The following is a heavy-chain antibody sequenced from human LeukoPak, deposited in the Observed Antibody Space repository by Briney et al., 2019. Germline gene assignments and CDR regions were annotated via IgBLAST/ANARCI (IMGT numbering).Heavy chain of an antibody. CDR3: ASEYGSGSFIDY. Sequence: SETLSLTCTVSGGSISSYYWSWIRQPPGKGLEWIGSIYYSGSTSYNPSLKSRVTISVDTSKNRFSLKLSSVTAADTAVYYCASEYGSGSFIDYWGQGTLVTVSS. V-gene: IGHV4-59*05. CDR2: IYYSGST. J-gene: IGHJ4*02. D-gene: IGHD3-10*01. CDR1: GGSISSYY.